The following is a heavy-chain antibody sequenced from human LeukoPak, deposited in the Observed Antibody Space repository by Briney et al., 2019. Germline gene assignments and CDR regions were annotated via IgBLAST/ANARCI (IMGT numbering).Heavy chain of an antibody. CDR2: INPSGGST. CDR3: ARATLSDYYFNY. Sequence: ASVKVSCKASGYTFTGYYMHWVRQAPGQGLGWMGIINPSGGSTSYAQKFQGRVTMTRDTSTNTVYMELSSLRSEDTAVYFCARATLSDYYFNYWGQGTLVTVSS. J-gene: IGHJ4*02. CDR1: GYTFTGYY. V-gene: IGHV1-46*01.